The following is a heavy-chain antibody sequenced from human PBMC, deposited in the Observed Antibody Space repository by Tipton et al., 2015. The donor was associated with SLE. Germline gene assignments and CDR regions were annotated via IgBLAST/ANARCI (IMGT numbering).Heavy chain of an antibody. CDR1: GGSFSGYY. J-gene: IGHJ4*02. D-gene: IGHD5-12*01. V-gene: IGHV4-34*01. CDR2: INHSGST. CDR3: ARLASGYHCD. Sequence: LRLSCAVYGGSFSGYYWSWIRQPPGKGLEWIGEINHSGSTNYNPSLKTRVTISVDTYKNQFSLKLRSVTAADTAVYYCARLASGYHCDWGQGTLVTVSS.